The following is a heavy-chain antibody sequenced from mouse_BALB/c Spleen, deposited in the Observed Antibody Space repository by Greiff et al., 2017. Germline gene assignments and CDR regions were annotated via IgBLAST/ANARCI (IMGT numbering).Heavy chain of an antibody. CDR1: GFTFNTNA. D-gene: IGHD2-10*02. V-gene: IGHV10S3*01. J-gene: IGHJ3*01. Sequence: EAGGGLVQPKGSLKLSCAASGFTFNTNAMNWVRQAPGKGLEWVARIRSKSNNYATYYADSVKDRFTISRDDSQSMLYLQMNNLKTEDTAMYYCVRSYGNYFAYWGQGTLVTVSA. CDR2: IRSKSNNYAT. CDR3: VRSYGNYFAY.